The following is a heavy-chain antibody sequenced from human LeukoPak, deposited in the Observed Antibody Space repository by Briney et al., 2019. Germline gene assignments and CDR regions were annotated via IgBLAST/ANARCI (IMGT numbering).Heavy chain of an antibody. V-gene: IGHV4-59*02. Sequence: SETLSLTCAVSGASVSRFYLTWIRQTPGKGLEWLGYVYHSGSTNYNPSLENRVTMSLDTSRNRLSLHLRSVTAADTAVYYCAREKGNSYGYDYWGQGTLVTVSS. CDR1: GASVSRFY. CDR3: AREKGNSYGYDY. J-gene: IGHJ4*02. D-gene: IGHD5-18*01. CDR2: VYHSGST.